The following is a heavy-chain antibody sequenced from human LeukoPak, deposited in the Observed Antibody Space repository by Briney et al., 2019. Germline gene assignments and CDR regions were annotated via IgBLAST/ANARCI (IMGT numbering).Heavy chain of an antibody. CDR1: GGSISSSSYY. D-gene: IGHD5-24*01. CDR2: IYYSGST. V-gene: IGHV4-39*07. CDR3: ARGSRDGYKYYFDY. J-gene: IGHJ4*02. Sequence: SETLSLTCTVSGGSISSSSYYWGWIRQPPGKGLEWIGSIYYSGSTYYNPSLKSRVTISVDTSKNQFSLKLSSVTAADTAVYYCARGSRDGYKYYFDYWGQGTLVTVSS.